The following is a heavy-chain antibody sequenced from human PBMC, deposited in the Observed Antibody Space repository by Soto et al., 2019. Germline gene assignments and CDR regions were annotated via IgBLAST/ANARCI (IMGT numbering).Heavy chain of an antibody. D-gene: IGHD1-26*01. J-gene: IGHJ4*02. CDR1: GGSISSSSYY. V-gene: IGHV4-39*01. CDR3: ARQIVGATDY. CDR2: IYYSGST. Sequence: SETLSLTCTVSGGSISSSSYYWGWIRQPPGKGLEWIGSIYYSGSTYYNPSLKSRVTISVDTSKNQFSLKLSSVTAADTAVYYCARQIVGATDYWGQGTLVTVSS.